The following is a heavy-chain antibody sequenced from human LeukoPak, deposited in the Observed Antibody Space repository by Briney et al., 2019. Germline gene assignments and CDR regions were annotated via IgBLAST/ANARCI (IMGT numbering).Heavy chain of an antibody. J-gene: IGHJ6*02. CDR2: IYYSGST. CDR3: ARDPYYYYGMDV. Sequence: SETLSLTCTVSGGSISSYYWSWIRQPPGKGLEGIGYIYYSGSTNYNPSLKSRVTISVDTSKNQFSLKLSSVTAADTAVYYCARDPYYYYGMDVWGQGTTVTVSS. CDR1: GGSISSYY. V-gene: IGHV4-59*01.